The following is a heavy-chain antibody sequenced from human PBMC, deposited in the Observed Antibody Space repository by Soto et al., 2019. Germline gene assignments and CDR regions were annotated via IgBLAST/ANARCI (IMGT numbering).Heavy chain of an antibody. CDR2: IWYDGSNK. Sequence: QVQLVESGGGVVQPGRSLRLSCAASGFTFSSYGMHWVRQAPGKGLEWVAVIWYDGSNKYYADSVKGRFTISRDNSKNTLYMQMNSLRAEDTAVYYCARDPLSYVFRFLEWSHDAFDIWGQGTMVTVSS. CDR3: ARDPLSYVFRFLEWSHDAFDI. V-gene: IGHV3-33*01. CDR1: GFTFSSYG. J-gene: IGHJ3*02. D-gene: IGHD3-3*01.